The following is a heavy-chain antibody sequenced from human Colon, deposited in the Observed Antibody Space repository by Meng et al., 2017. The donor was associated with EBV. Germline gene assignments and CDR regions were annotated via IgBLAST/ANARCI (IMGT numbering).Heavy chain of an antibody. CDR2: IYHSGST. CDR3: ARVGAYCGGDCYHPR. J-gene: IGHJ4*02. Sequence: QVQLRGSGPGRVKPSGTLSLTCAVSGGSLSSRNWWSWVRQPPGKGLEWIGEIYHSGSTNYNPSLKSRVTISVDESKNQFSLRLSSVTAADTAVYYCARVGAYCGGDCYHPRWGQGTLVTVSS. D-gene: IGHD2-21*02. CDR1: GGSLSSRNW. V-gene: IGHV4-4*02.